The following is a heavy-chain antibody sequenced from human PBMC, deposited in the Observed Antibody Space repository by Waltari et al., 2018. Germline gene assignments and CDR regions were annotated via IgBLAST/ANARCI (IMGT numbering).Heavy chain of an antibody. Sequence: QVHLVQSGAEVKKPGASVTVSCKASGYTFTGYYLQWVRRDPGQVLEWMGQRNPNSGDRNNAQKCQGRVTLTRDTSINTAYMELSSLKSDDTAVYYCARDLGSDYGNRDYWGQGTLVTVPS. CDR3: ARDLGSDYGNRDY. V-gene: IGHV1-2*06. D-gene: IGHD4-17*01. J-gene: IGHJ4*02. CDR2: RNPNSGDR. CDR1: GYTFTGYY.